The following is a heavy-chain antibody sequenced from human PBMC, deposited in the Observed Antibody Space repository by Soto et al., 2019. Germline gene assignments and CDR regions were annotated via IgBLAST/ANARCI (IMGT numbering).Heavy chain of an antibody. Sequence: QMQMQESGPRLVKPSETLSLTCTVSGASITDSYWSWIRQPPEKGLEWIGYIYFSGVATHHPPLKSRATMSRDTSKNEFSLKLTSVTAADTAIYYCARGDSDLAVSEAAYWGQGTLVTVSS. J-gene: IGHJ1*01. CDR2: IYFSGVA. V-gene: IGHV4-59*01. D-gene: IGHD2-15*01. CDR3: ARGDSDLAVSEAAY. CDR1: GASITDSY.